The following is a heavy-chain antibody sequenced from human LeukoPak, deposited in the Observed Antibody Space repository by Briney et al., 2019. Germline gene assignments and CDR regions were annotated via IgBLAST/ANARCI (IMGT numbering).Heavy chain of an antibody. V-gene: IGHV1-2*02. Sequence: ASVKVSCKASGYTFTGYYMHWVRQAPGQGLEWMGWINPNSGGTNYAQKFQGGVTMTRDTSISTAYMELSRLRSDDTAVYYCARIGRGSSGWKTIDYWGQGTLVTVSS. CDR1: GYTFTGYY. CDR3: ARIGRGSSGWKTIDY. D-gene: IGHD6-19*01. J-gene: IGHJ4*02. CDR2: INPNSGGT.